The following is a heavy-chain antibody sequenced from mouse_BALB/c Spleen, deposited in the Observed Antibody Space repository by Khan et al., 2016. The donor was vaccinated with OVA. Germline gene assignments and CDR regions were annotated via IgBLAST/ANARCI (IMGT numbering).Heavy chain of an antibody. J-gene: IGHJ3*01. CDR1: GDSSTSGY. Sequence: EVQLQESGPSLVKPSQTLSLTCSVTGDSSTSGYWSWIRKFPGNKLEYMGYMIYSGNTYYNPSLKSRISITRHTSKNQYYLQLNSVTTEDTATYYCARSTYRYAFAYWGQGTLVTVSA. CDR3: ARSTYRYAFAY. D-gene: IGHD2-14*01. V-gene: IGHV3-8*02. CDR2: MIYSGNT.